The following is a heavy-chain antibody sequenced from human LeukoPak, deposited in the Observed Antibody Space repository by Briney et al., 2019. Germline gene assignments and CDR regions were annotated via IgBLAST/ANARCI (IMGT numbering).Heavy chain of an antibody. Sequence: ASVLVTSKASGYTFTDYYIHWVRQATGQGLEWRGWINGTSGGTNYAQQFQGRVTMTRDTSIKTAYMELSRLRSDDTAVFYCARGAYCNSISCRGGHPGHFYYMDVWGKGTTVTVSS. J-gene: IGHJ6*03. CDR2: INGTSGGT. V-gene: IGHV1-2*02. CDR3: ARGAYCNSISCRGGHPGHFYYMDV. CDR1: GYTFTDYY. D-gene: IGHD2/OR15-2a*01.